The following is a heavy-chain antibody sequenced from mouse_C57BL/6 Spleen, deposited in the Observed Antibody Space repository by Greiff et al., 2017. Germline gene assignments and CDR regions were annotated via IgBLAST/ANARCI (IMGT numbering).Heavy chain of an antibody. J-gene: IGHJ1*03. Sequence: VQLQQSGAELVKPGASVKISCKASGYAFSGSWMNWVKQRPGKGLEWIGQIYPGDGDTNYNGKFKGKATLTAYKSASTAYMKLSTLTSEDSAVYCCARRSLGYFDVWGTGTTVTVSS. CDR2: IYPGDGDT. V-gene: IGHV1-80*01. CDR3: ARRSLGYFDV. CDR1: GYAFSGSW.